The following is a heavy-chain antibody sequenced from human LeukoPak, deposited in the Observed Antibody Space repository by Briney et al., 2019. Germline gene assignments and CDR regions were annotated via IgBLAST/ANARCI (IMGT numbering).Heavy chain of an antibody. D-gene: IGHD5-18*01. Sequence: GASVKVSCKASGGTFSSYAISWVRQAPGQGLEWMGGIIPIFGTANYAQKFQSRVTITADESTSTAYMELSSLRSEDTAVYYCARGYSYGPRFDPWGQGTLVTVSS. CDR2: IIPIFGTA. J-gene: IGHJ5*02. CDR3: ARGYSYGPRFDP. V-gene: IGHV1-69*13. CDR1: GGTFSSYA.